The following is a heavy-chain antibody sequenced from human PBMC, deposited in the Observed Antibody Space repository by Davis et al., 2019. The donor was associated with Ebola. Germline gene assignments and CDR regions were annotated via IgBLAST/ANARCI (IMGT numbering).Heavy chain of an antibody. V-gene: IGHV3-74*01. J-gene: IGHJ6*02. CDR1: GFTFSNYW. CDR2: INSVGSTT. D-gene: IGHD3-22*01. CDR3: AKSWGYDSSGYSHHYYYYGMDV. Sequence: HTGGSLRLSCAASGFTFSNYWMHWVRQVPGKGLVWVSRINSVGSTTTYADSVKGRFTISRDNARNTLYLQMNSLRAEDTAVYYCAKSWGYDSSGYSHHYYYYGMDVWGQGTTVTVSS.